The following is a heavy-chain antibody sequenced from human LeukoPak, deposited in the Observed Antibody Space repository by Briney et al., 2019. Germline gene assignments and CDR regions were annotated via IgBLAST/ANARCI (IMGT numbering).Heavy chain of an antibody. Sequence: GGSLRLSCAASGFIFSSYWMHWVRHAPGKGLAWVSRINTDGSSTSYADSVKGRFTISRDNAKNTLYLQMNSLRAEDTAVYYCALLGSKLLWRIDYWGQGTLVTVSS. CDR3: ALLGSKLLWRIDY. J-gene: IGHJ4*02. CDR1: GFIFSSYW. CDR2: INTDGSST. D-gene: IGHD3-10*01. V-gene: IGHV3-74*01.